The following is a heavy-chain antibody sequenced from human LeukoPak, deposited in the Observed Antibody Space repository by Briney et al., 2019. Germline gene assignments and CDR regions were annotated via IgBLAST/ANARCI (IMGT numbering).Heavy chain of an antibody. J-gene: IGHJ4*02. CDR2: INPSGGST. V-gene: IGHV1-46*01. CDR1: GYTLTELS. CDR3: ARGRDILTGYYAYYFDY. Sequence: ASVKVSCKVSGYTLTELSMHWVRQAPGKGLEWMGIINPSGGSTSYAQKFQGRVTMTRDTSTSTVYMELSSLRSEDTAVYYCARGRDILTGYYAYYFDYWGQGTLVTVPS. D-gene: IGHD3-9*01.